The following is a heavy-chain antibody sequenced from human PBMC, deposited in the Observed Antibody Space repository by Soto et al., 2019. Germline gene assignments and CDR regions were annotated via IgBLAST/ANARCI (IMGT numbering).Heavy chain of an antibody. D-gene: IGHD3-3*01. Sequence: QVQLVQSGAEVKKPGASVKVSCKASGYTFTSYYMHWVRQAPGQGLEWMGIINLSGGSTSYAQKFQVRVTMTRETSTSTVYMELSSLRSEDTAVYYCARGYDFWSGSYYMDVWGKGTTVTVSS. CDR3: ARGYDFWSGSYYMDV. J-gene: IGHJ6*03. V-gene: IGHV1-46*03. CDR1: GYTFTSYY. CDR2: INLSGGST.